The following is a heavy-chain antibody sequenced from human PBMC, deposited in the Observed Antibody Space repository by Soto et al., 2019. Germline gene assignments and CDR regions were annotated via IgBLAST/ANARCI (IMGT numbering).Heavy chain of an antibody. CDR1: GYTFTSYG. J-gene: IGHJ6*02. CDR3: ARVVDDYGGNSEVGYGMDV. CDR2: ISAYNGNT. V-gene: IGHV1-18*01. D-gene: IGHD4-17*01. Sequence: QVQLVQSGAEVKKPGASVKVSCKASGYTFTSYGISWVRQAPGQGLEWMGWISAYNGNTNYAQKLQGRVTMTTDTTTSTAYMELRSLRSDDTAVYYCARVVDDYGGNSEVGYGMDVWGQGTTVTVSS.